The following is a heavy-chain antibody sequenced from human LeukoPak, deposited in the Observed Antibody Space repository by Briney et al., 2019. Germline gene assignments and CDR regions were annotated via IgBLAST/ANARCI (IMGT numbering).Heavy chain of an antibody. J-gene: IGHJ4*02. D-gene: IGHD3-10*01. V-gene: IGHV1-69*04. CDR2: IIPILGIA. CDR3: AREEGAVLRWFGELWVPDYFDY. Sequence: SVKVSCKASGGTFSSYAISWVRQAPGQGLEWMGRIIPILGIANYAQKFQGRVTITADKSTSTAYMELSSLRSEDTAVYYCAREEGAVLRWFGELWVPDYFDYWGQGTLVTVSS. CDR1: GGTFSSYA.